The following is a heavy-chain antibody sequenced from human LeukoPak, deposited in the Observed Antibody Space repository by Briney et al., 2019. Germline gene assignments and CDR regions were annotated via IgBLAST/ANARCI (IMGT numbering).Heavy chain of an antibody. Sequence: GGSLRLSCAASGFTFSCYAMHWVRQAPGKGLEWVTLISYDGSDKYYADSVKGRFAISRDNSKNTLYLQMNSLRPEDTAVYYCTREVTTGSVSWFDYWAQGSLVSVSS. J-gene: IGHJ4*02. D-gene: IGHD1-1*01. CDR2: ISYDGSDK. CDR1: GFTFSCYA. V-gene: IGHV3-30*09. CDR3: TREVTTGSVSWFDY.